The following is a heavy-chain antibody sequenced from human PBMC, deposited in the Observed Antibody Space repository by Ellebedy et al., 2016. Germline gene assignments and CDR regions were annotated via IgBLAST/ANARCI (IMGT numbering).Heavy chain of an antibody. CDR2: IKSKTDGGAA. Sequence: GESLKISCAASGFTFSNAWMNWVRQAPGKGLERVGRIKSKTDGGAADYAAPVKGRFTISRDDSKNTLYLQMNSLKTEDTAVYFCTTVYRYNYDSVWGQGTLVTVSS. J-gene: IGHJ4*02. CDR1: GFTFSNAW. V-gene: IGHV3-15*01. CDR3: TTVYRYNYDSV. D-gene: IGHD5-18*01.